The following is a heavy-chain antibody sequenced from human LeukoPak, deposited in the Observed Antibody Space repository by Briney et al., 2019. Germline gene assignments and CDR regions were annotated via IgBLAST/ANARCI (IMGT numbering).Heavy chain of an antibody. CDR2: IYSDNT. D-gene: IGHD4/OR15-4a*01. CDR3: ARRAGAYSHPYDY. V-gene: IGHV3-53*01. Sequence: GGSLRLSCTVSGFTVSSNSMSWVRHAPGKGLEWVSFIYSDNTHYSDSVKGRFTISRDNSKNPLYLQMNSLRAEDTAVYYCARRAGAYSHPYDYWGQGTLVTVSS. CDR1: GFTVSSNS. J-gene: IGHJ4*02.